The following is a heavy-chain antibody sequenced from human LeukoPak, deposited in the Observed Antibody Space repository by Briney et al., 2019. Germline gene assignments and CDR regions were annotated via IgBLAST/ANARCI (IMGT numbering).Heavy chain of an antibody. CDR3: AKRNYDFWSGYYRRAENHFDY. CDR2: ISGSGGST. Sequence: PGGSVRFSCAASGFTFSSYAMSGVRQAPGKGVEGVSSISGSGGSTYSADSVNRRFTISRDNTKSTLYLQMNSLRAEDTAVYYCAKRNYDFWSGYYRRAENHFDYWGQGTLVTVSS. J-gene: IGHJ4*02. D-gene: IGHD3-3*01. V-gene: IGHV3-23*01. CDR1: GFTFSSYA.